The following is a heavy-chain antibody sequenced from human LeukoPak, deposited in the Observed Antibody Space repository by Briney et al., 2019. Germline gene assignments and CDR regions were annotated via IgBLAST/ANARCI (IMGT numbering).Heavy chain of an antibody. CDR3: ARDRRDCSGGSCYSDLDY. CDR1: GGSFSGYY. Sequence: SETLSLTCAVYGGSFSGYYWSWIRQPPGKGLEWIGEINHSGSTNYNPSLKSRVTISVDTSKNQFSLKLSSVTAADTAVYYCARDRRDCSGGSCYSDLDYWGQGTLVTVSS. V-gene: IGHV4-34*01. CDR2: INHSGST. D-gene: IGHD2-15*01. J-gene: IGHJ4*02.